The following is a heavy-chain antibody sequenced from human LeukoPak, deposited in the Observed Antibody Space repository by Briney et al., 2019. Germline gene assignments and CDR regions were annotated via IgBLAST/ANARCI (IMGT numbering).Heavy chain of an antibody. Sequence: SVKVSCKASGGTFSSYAISWVRQASGQGLEWMGRIIPILGIANYAQKFQGRVTITADKSTSTAYMELSSLRSEDTAVYYCARSITMVRGIIIPYFDYWGQGTLVTVSS. CDR3: ARSITMVRGIIIPYFDY. CDR1: GGTFSSYA. CDR2: IIPILGIA. V-gene: IGHV1-69*04. J-gene: IGHJ4*02. D-gene: IGHD3-10*01.